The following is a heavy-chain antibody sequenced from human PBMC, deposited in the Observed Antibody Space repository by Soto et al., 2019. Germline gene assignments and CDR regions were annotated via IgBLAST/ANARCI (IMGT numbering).Heavy chain of an antibody. J-gene: IGHJ3*02. CDR3: ARLYGLDAFDI. V-gene: IGHV4-59*08. Sequence: TSETLSLTCSVSGDTIRSDYWNWIRQPPGKGLEWIGYIYYSGSTNYNPSLKSRVTISVDTSKNQFSLKMSSVTAADTAVYYCARLYGLDAFDIWGQGTMVTVSS. D-gene: IGHD3-16*02. CDR2: IYYSGST. CDR1: GDTIRSDY.